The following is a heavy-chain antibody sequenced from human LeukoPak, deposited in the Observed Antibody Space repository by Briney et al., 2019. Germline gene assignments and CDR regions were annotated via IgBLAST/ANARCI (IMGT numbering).Heavy chain of an antibody. CDR2: VYHSGSA. CDR1: GGSISSDSYS. J-gene: IGHJ6*04. D-gene: IGHD3-9*01. V-gene: IGHV4-30-2*06. Sequence: SETLSLTCAVSGGSISSDSYSWTWIRQSPTKGLEWIGYVYHSGSAYYNPSFESRVTMSADRSKNQSSLKLSSVTAADTAVYYCARVHYDVLTGYLGGMDVRGKGTTVTVSS. CDR3: ARVHYDVLTGYLGGMDV.